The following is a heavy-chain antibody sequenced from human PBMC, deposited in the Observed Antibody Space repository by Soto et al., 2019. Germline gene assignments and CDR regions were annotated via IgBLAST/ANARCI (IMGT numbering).Heavy chain of an antibody. J-gene: IGHJ4*03. CDR2: ISGSASAT. CDR1: GFSFSNYS. Sequence: GGSLRLSGATSGFSFSNYSISWVRQAPGKGLEWVSLISGSASATQYADSVKGRFTISRDNSKRTVYLQLNSLRAEGTAVYYWAKGMANTVIGVATLLDFCGRGTLVT. CDR3: AKGMANTVIGVATLLDF. V-gene: IGHV3-23*01. D-gene: IGHD3-3*01.